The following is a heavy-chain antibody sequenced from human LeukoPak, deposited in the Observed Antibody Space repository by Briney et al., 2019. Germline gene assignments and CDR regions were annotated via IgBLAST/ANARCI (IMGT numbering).Heavy chain of an antibody. V-gene: IGHV1-2*02. CDR1: GYTFTGYY. Sequence: ASVEVSCKASGYTFTGYYMHWVRQAPGQGLEWMGWINPNSGGTNYAQKFQGRVTMTRDTSISTAYMELSRLRSDDTAVYYCASLFLEWLTPIFDYWGQGALVTVSS. CDR2: INPNSGGT. J-gene: IGHJ4*02. D-gene: IGHD3-3*01. CDR3: ASLFLEWLTPIFDY.